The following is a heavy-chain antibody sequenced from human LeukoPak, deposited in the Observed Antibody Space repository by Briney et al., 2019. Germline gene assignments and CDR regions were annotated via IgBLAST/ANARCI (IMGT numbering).Heavy chain of an antibody. CDR2: IDPNSGGT. J-gene: IGHJ6*02. V-gene: IGHV1-2*02. CDR3: ARSRTPFYYYGMHV. D-gene: IGHD1-1*01. Sequence: ASVKVSCKASGYIFTDYYIHWIRQAPGQRLEWMGWIDPNSGGTHHAPNFQGRATMTRDTSSSTVYMDLSRLRSADTAIIYCARSRTPFYYYGMHVWGLGTSVTVSS. CDR1: GYIFTDYY.